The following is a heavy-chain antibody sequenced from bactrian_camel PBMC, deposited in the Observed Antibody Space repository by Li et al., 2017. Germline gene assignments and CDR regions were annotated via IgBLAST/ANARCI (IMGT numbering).Heavy chain of an antibody. CDR1: RFTFSSHD. CDR2: INTGSGST. D-gene: IGHD5*01. V-gene: IGHV3S40*01. Sequence: VQLVESGGGLVQPGGSLRLSCAASRFTFSSHDMSWVRQAPGKGLEWVASINTGSGSTYYADSVKGRFTISRDNAKNTVYLQLNSLKTEDKGRYYCAKVQTAYDYGLGDEAMDYWGKGTQVTVS. J-gene: IGHJ7*01.